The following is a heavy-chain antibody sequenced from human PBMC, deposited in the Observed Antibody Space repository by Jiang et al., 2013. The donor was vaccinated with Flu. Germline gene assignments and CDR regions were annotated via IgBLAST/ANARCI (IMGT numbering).Heavy chain of an antibody. D-gene: IGHD3-16*01. CDR1: GFTVSSNY. CDR3: ARDRRDVWGAYYYYGMDV. V-gene: IGHV3-66*01. J-gene: IGHJ6*02. CDR2: IYSGGST. Sequence: RLSCAASGFTVSSNYMSWVRQAPGKGLEWVSVIYSGGSTYYADSVKGRFTISRDNSKNTLYLQMNSLRAEDTAVYYCARDRRDVWGAYYYYGMDVWGQGTTVTVSS.